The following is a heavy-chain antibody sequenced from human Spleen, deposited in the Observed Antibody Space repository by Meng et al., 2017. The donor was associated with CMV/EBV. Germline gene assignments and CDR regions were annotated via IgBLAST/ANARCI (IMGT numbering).Heavy chain of an antibody. CDR1: GYSFTSFW. J-gene: IGHJ4*02. Sequence: GESLKISCKASGYSFTSFWIGWVRQMPGKGLELMGIIYPGDSDTRYSPSFQGQVTISADKSISTAYLQWSSLKASDTAMYYCARGTVVTGFDYWGQGTLVTVSS. CDR3: ARGTVVTGFDY. CDR2: IYPGDSDT. V-gene: IGHV5-51*01. D-gene: IGHD4-23*01.